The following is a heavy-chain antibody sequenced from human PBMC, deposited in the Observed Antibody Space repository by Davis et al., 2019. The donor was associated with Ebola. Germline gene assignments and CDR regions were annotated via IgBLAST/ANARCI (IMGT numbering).Heavy chain of an antibody. D-gene: IGHD2-15*01. J-gene: IGHJ4*02. V-gene: IGHV1-18*01. Sequence: ASVKVSCKASGYTFTSYGMSWVRQAPGQGLEWMGWISPYNGDTNYAQSLQGRVTMTTDTSTSTAYMEVRSLRSDDTAVYYCARDGYCSGGGCSDCWGQGTLVTVSS. CDR3: ARDGYCSGGGCSDC. CDR2: ISPYNGDT. CDR1: GYTFTSYG.